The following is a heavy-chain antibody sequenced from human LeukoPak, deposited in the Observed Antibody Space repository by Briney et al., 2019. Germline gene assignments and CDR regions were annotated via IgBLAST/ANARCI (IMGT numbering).Heavy chain of an antibody. Sequence: ASVKVSCKASGYTFTSYYMHWVRQAPGQGLEWMGIINPSGGSTSYAQKFQGRVTMTRDTSTSTVYMELSSLRSEDTAVYYCARNPAVRHSSGWYNLLFDNWGQGTLVTVSS. J-gene: IGHJ4*02. CDR1: GYTFTSYY. V-gene: IGHV1-46*01. CDR3: ARNPAVRHSSGWYNLLFDN. CDR2: INPSGGST. D-gene: IGHD6-19*01.